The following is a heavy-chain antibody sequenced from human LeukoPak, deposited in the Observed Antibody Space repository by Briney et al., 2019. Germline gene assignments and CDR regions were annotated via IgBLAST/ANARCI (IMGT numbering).Heavy chain of an antibody. D-gene: IGHD6-6*01. CDR3: ARYDSSSGGFDY. J-gene: IGHJ4*02. Sequence: GESLKISCQASGYSFTNFWIGWVRPMPGKGLEWMGIMYPGESDTRYSPSFQGQVTISADKSISTAYLQWSSLMASDTAMYYCARYDSSSGGFDYWAQGTLVTVLS. CDR1: GYSFTNFW. V-gene: IGHV5-51*01. CDR2: MYPGESDT.